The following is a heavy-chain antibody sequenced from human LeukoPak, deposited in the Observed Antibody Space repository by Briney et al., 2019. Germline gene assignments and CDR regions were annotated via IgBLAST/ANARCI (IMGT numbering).Heavy chain of an antibody. J-gene: IGHJ5*02. CDR2: ISAGSDYI. CDR1: GFMFNGYS. V-gene: IGHV3-21*05. D-gene: IGHD3-3*01. CDR3: ARDREYYDFWSGHSKNWFDP. Sequence: GGSLRLSCAASGFMFNGYSLTWVRQAPGKGLEWISYISAGSDYIYYTDSVKGRFTISRDNAKNSLYLQMNSLRAEDTAVYYCARDREYYDFWSGHSKNWFDPWGQGTLVTVSS.